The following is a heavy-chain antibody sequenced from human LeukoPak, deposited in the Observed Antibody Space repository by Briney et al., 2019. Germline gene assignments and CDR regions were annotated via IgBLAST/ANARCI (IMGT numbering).Heavy chain of an antibody. CDR2: ISGDGGST. D-gene: IGHD3-22*01. J-gene: IGHJ4*02. V-gene: IGHV3-43*02. CDR3: ARKSESSGCSDY. Sequence: PGGSLRLSCAAPGFMFHDYAIHWVRQAPGKGLEWVSLISGDGGSTFYADSVKGRFTISRDNSKNSLYLQMNSLRSDDTALYYCARKSESSGCSDYWGQGTLVTVSS. CDR1: GFMFHDYA.